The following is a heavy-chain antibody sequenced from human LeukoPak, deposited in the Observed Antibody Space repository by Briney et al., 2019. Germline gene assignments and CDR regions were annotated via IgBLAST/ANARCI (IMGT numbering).Heavy chain of an antibody. J-gene: IGHJ4*02. Sequence: GGSLRLSCVASGLTLSNYGMHWVRQAPGKGLEWVTEISFDGSNKHYVDSVKGRFTISRDNSKNTLYLQMNSLSAEDTAVYYCAAYHVSHSESGYWGQGTLVTVSS. D-gene: IGHD1-14*01. CDR1: GLTLSNYG. CDR2: ISFDGSNK. V-gene: IGHV3-30*03. CDR3: AAYHVSHSESGY.